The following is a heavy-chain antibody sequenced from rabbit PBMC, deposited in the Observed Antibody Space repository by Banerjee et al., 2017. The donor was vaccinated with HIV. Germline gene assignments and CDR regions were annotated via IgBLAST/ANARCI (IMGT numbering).Heavy chain of an antibody. Sequence: QEQLVESGGGLVKPEGSLKLSCTASGFSFSNKAVMCWVRQAPGKGLEWIACINAVTGKPVYATCAKGRFTISKTSSTTVSLQMTSLTVADTATYFCARDSGSSFSSYGMDLWGPGTLVTVS. V-gene: IGHV1S45*01. J-gene: IGHJ6*01. CDR2: INAVTGKP. D-gene: IGHD8-1*01. CDR3: ARDSGSSFSSYGMDL. CDR1: GFSFSNKAV.